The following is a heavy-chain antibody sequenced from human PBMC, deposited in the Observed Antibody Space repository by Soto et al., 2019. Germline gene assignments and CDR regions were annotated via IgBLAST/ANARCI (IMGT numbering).Heavy chain of an antibody. Sequence: SETLSLTCTVSGASISGFYWSWIRRSARKGLEWIGRIYATGTTDYNPSLKSRVMMSVDTSKKQFSLKLRSVTAADTAVYYCVRDGTKTLRDWFDPWGQGISVTVSS. J-gene: IGHJ5*02. CDR1: GASISGFY. CDR2: IYATGTT. D-gene: IGHD1-1*01. V-gene: IGHV4-4*07. CDR3: VRDGTKTLRDWFDP.